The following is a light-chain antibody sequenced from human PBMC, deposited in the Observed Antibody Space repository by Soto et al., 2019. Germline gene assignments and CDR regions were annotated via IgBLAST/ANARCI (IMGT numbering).Light chain of an antibody. V-gene: IGLV2-11*01. CDR3: CSYAGSYTHYV. J-gene: IGLJ1*01. CDR1: SSDVGGYNY. CDR2: DVS. Sequence: QSALTQPRSVSGSPGQSVTISCTGTSSDVGGYNYVSWYQQHPGKAPKRMIYDVSKRPSGVPDRFSGSKSGNTASLTISGLQAEDEADYYFCSYAGSYTHYVFGTGTKLTVL.